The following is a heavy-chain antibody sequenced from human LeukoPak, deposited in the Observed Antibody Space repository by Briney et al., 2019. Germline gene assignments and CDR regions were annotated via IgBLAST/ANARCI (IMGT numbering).Heavy chain of an antibody. CDR1: GFSFSSHW. D-gene: IGHD3-22*01. J-gene: IGHJ4*02. CDR3: ATPLDYSDSSGFHQGGD. Sequence: GGSLRLSCTASGFSFSSHWMTWVRRAPGKGLEWVANIKEDGSKKNYVDSVKGRFTVSRDNAKNSLYLQMHSLRAEDTAVYYCATPLDYSDSSGFHQGGDWGQGTLVTVSS. V-gene: IGHV3-7*03. CDR2: IKEDGSKK.